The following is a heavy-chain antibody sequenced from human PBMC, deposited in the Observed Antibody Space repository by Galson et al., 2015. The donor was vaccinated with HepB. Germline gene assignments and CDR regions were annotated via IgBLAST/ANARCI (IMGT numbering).Heavy chain of an antibody. CDR3: ARPGAWLSSRDYYYYYMDV. V-gene: IGHV5-10-1*01. D-gene: IGHD3-9*01. CDR2: IDPSDSYT. Sequence: QSGAEVKKPGESLRISCKGSGSSFTSYWISWVRQMPGKGLEWMGRIDPSDSYTNYSPSFQGHVTISADKSISTAYLQWSSLKASDTAMYYCARPGAWLSSRDYYYYYMDVWGKGTTVTVSS. J-gene: IGHJ6*03. CDR1: GSSFTSYW.